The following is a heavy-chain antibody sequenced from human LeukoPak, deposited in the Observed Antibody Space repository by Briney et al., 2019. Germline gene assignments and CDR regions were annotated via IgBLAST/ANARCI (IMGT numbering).Heavy chain of an antibody. CDR3: ARGGYYGAFDY. Sequence: SETLSLTCTVSGGSVSSVGDYWNWIRQPAGRRLEWIGRIYVSGSTDYNPSLESRVSMSLDTSENQFSLKLSSVTAADTAVYYCARGGYYGAFDYWGQGTLVTVAS. CDR2: IYVSGST. V-gene: IGHV4-61*02. CDR1: GGSVSSVGDY. J-gene: IGHJ4*02. D-gene: IGHD3-10*01.